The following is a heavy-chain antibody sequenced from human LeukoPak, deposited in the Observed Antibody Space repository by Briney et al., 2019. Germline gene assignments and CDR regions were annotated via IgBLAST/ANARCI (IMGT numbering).Heavy chain of an antibody. CDR2: VSSSSNTI. Sequence: GGSLRLSCAASGFTFSSHSMNSVRQAPGKGLDWISYVSSSSNTIKYADSVKGRFTISRDNAKNSLYLQMNSLRTEDTAVYYCASLILSTVATVTTGDFDLWGRGILVTVSS. CDR1: GFTFSSHS. D-gene: IGHD4-17*01. J-gene: IGHJ2*01. CDR3: ASLILSTVATVTTGDFDL. V-gene: IGHV3-48*01.